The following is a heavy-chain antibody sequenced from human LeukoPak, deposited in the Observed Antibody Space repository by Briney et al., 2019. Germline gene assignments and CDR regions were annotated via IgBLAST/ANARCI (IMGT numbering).Heavy chain of an antibody. Sequence: SETLSLTCAVYGGSFSGYYWSWIRQPPGKGLEWIGEINHNGSTNYNPSLKSRVTISVDTSKNQFSLKLSSVTAADTAVYYCARTRRNYYDSSGYYFDYWGQGTLVTVSS. CDR3: ARTRRNYYDSSGYYFDY. CDR2: INHNGST. J-gene: IGHJ4*02. V-gene: IGHV4-34*01. D-gene: IGHD3-22*01. CDR1: GGSFSGYY.